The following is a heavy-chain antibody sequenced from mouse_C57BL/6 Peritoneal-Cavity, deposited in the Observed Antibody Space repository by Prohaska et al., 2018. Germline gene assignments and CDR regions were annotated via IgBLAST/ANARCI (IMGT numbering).Heavy chain of an antibody. Sequence: EVQLLETGGGLVQPGGSRGLSCEGSGFTFSGFWMSWVRQTPGKTLEWIGDINSDGCAINYAPSIKDRFTIFRDNDKSTLYLQMSNVRSEDTATYFCMRYGSYWYFDVWGTGTTVTVSS. V-gene: IGHV11-2*01. CDR2: INSDGCAI. CDR3: MRYGSYWYFDV. CDR1: GFTFSGFW. D-gene: IGHD1-1*01. J-gene: IGHJ1*03.